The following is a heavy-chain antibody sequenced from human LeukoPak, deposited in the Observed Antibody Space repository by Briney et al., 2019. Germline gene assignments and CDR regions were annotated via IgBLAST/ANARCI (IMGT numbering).Heavy chain of an antibody. Sequence: PGGSLSLSCAASGFTFSTYWMTWVRQAPGKGLEWVANINEDGREVYYVDSVKGRFTISRDNAKNSLYLQMSSLRVEDTAVYYCAKGDHVDYCGQGTMANLSS. V-gene: IGHV3-7*01. CDR2: INEDGREV. J-gene: IGHJ4*02. D-gene: IGHD5-24*01. CDR3: AKGDHVDY. CDR1: GFTFSTYW.